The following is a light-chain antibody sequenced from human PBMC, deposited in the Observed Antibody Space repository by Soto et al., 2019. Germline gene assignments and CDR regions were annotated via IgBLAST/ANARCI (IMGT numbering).Light chain of an antibody. CDR3: QQYGSSPTT. Sequence: EIVLTQSPATLSLSPGDRATLSCGASQSVSSYLAWYQQKPGQAPRLLIYGGSSRATGIPDRFSGSGSGTDFTLTISRLEPEDFAVYYCQQYGSSPTTFGQGTKVDIK. V-gene: IGKV3-20*01. CDR2: GGS. J-gene: IGKJ1*01. CDR1: QSVSSY.